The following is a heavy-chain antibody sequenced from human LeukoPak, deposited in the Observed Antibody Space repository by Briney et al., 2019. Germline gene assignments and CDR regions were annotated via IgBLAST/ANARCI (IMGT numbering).Heavy chain of an antibody. CDR1: GGSFSGYY. D-gene: IGHD3-22*01. CDR3: AIGRIYGESSGYYYGAFDY. Sequence: SETLSLTCAVYGGSFSGYYWSWIRQPPGKGLEWIGEINHSGSTNYNPSLKSRVTISVGTSNNQFSLKLSSVTAAHTAVYYCAIGRIYGESSGYYYGAFDYWGQGTLVTVSS. J-gene: IGHJ4*02. V-gene: IGHV4-34*01. CDR2: INHSGST.